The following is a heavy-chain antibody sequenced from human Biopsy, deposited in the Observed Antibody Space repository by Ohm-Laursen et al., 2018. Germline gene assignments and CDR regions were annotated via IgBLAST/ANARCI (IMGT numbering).Heavy chain of an antibody. CDR3: ARELGNGMDV. J-gene: IGHJ6*02. CDR1: ESTFRSYW. V-gene: IGHV3-48*03. CDR2: ITNTGRTV. Sequence: SLRLSCAASESTFRSYWMDWVRQAPGKGLEWVSFITNTGRTVYADSVKGRFTISRDNADNSLHLQMKSLRAEDTAVYYCARELGNGMDVWGQGTPVTVSS.